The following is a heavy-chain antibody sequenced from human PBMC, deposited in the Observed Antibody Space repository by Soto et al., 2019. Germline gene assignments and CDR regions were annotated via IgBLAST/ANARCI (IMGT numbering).Heavy chain of an antibody. D-gene: IGHD3-9*01. CDR2: IYYSGST. V-gene: IGHV4-30-4*01. CDR3: ARGLIGVRRDWFDP. Sequence: PSETLSLTCTVSGGSISSGDYYWSWIRQPPGKGLEWIGYIYYSGSTYYNPSLKSRVTISVDTSKNQFSLKLSSVTAADTAVYYCARGLIGVRRDWFDPWGQGTLVTVSS. CDR1: GGSISSGDYY. J-gene: IGHJ5*02.